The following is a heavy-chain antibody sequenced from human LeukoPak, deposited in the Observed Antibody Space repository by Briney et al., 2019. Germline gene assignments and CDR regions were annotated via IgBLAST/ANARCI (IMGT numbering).Heavy chain of an antibody. CDR3: ATDYYGSGSPGFGY. Sequence: GGSLRLSCAASGFTFKNAWMNWVRQAPGKGLEWVGRKSKTDGGTTDNAAPVKGRFTISRDDSKNTLYLQMNSLKTEDTAVYCCATDYYGSGSPGFGYWGQGNMVTVSS. CDR2: KSKTDGGTT. CDR1: GFTFKNAW. J-gene: IGHJ4*02. V-gene: IGHV3-15*07. D-gene: IGHD3-10*01.